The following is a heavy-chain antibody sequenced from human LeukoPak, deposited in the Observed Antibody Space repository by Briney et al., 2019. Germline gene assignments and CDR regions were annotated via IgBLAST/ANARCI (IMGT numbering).Heavy chain of an antibody. CDR3: VRDHIAVAGFDY. D-gene: IGHD6-19*01. Sequence: GGSLRLSCAASGFTFSSYGMHWVRQAPGKGLEWVAVIWYDGSNKYYADSVKGRFTISRDNSKNTLYLQMNSLRAEDTAVYYCVRDHIAVAGFDYWGQGTLVTVSS. CDR1: GFTFSSYG. CDR2: IWYDGSNK. J-gene: IGHJ4*02. V-gene: IGHV3-33*01.